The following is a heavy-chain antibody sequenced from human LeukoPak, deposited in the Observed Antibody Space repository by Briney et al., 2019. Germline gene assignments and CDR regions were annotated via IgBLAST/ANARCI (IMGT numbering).Heavy chain of an antibody. J-gene: IGHJ4*02. Sequence: GGSLRLSCAASGFTFSSYSMNWVRQAPGKGLEWVSSISSSSSYIYYADSVKGRFTISRDNSKNTLYLQMNSLRAEDTAVYYCAKAYCSSTSCYGAPYYFDYWGQGTLVTVSS. V-gene: IGHV3-21*04. CDR1: GFTFSSYS. CDR2: ISSSSSYI. D-gene: IGHD2-2*01. CDR3: AKAYCSSTSCYGAPYYFDY.